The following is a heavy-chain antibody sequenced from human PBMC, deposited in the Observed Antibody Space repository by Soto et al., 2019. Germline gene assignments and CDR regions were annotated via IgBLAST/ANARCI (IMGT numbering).Heavy chain of an antibody. J-gene: IGHJ4*02. Sequence: EVQLVESGGGLIQPGGSLRLSCAASGFTVSSHYMSWVRQAPGGGLEWVSLIYIGGTTYYADSVKGRFTISRDNSKNTLYLQMNTLRAEDTALYYCARGILSVTRQFYFDSWGQGTLVTVSS. CDR1: GFTVSSHY. CDR2: IYIGGTT. CDR3: ARGILSVTRQFYFDS. V-gene: IGHV3-53*01. D-gene: IGHD2-21*02.